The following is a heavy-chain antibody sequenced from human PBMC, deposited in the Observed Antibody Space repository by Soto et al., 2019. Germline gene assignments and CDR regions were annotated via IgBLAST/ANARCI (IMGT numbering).Heavy chain of an antibody. Sequence: SETLSLTCAVSGVSIKTYYWSWIRKPAGKGLEWIGRIYTTGSANHNTSLKSRVTMSVDTSKNQVSLKLTSVTAADAGVYYCARDDYYDSNNWFDPWGQGILVTVS. D-gene: IGHD3-9*01. J-gene: IGHJ5*02. CDR1: GVSIKTYY. V-gene: IGHV4-4*07. CDR2: IYTTGSA. CDR3: ARDDYYDSNNWFDP.